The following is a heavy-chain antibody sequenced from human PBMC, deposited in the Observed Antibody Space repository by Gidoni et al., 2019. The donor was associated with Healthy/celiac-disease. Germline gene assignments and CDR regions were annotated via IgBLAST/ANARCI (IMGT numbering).Heavy chain of an antibody. CDR2: IKQDGSEK. Sequence: EVQLVESGGGLVQPGGPLRLSCAASGFTFSSYWMSWVRQATGKGLEWVANIKQDGSEKYYVDSVKGRFTISRDNTKNSLYLQMNSLRAEDTAVYYCARDIGAGEDLWDYWGQGTLVTVSS. D-gene: IGHD7-27*01. J-gene: IGHJ4*02. CDR1: GFTFSSYW. V-gene: IGHV3-7*01. CDR3: ARDIGAGEDLWDY.